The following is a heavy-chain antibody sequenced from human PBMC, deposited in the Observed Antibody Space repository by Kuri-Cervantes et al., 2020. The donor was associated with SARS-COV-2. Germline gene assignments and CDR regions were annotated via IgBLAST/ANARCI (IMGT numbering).Heavy chain of an antibody. Sequence: ASVKVSCKASGYTFTGYYMHWVRQAPGQGLEWMGWINPNSGGTNYAQKFQGWVTMTRDTSISTAYMELSRLRSDDTAVYYCARENGGNGPPYGMDVWGRGTTVTVSS. CDR2: INPNSGGT. V-gene: IGHV1-2*04. J-gene: IGHJ6*02. CDR3: ARENGGNGPPYGMDV. D-gene: IGHD4-23*01. CDR1: GYTFTGYY.